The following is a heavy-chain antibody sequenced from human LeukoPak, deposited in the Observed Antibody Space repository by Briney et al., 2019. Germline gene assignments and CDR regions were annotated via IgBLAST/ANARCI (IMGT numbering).Heavy chain of an antibody. CDR1: GFTFSSYS. D-gene: IGHD2/OR15-2a*01. J-gene: IGHJ4*02. V-gene: IGHV3-48*04. Sequence: GGSLRLSCAASGFTFSSYSMNWVRQAPGKGLEWVSSISSSGSTIYYADSVKGRFTISRDNAKNSLYLQMNSLRAEDTAVYYCARDLFVYGRRFDYWGQGTLVTVSS. CDR2: ISSSGSTI. CDR3: ARDLFVYGRRFDY.